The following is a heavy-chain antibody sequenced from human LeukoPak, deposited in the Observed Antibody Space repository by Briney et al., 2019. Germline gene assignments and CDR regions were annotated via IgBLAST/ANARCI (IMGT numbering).Heavy chain of an antibody. Sequence: GGSLRLSCAASGFTFSSFTMTWVRQAPGKGLEWVSLISGSGVNTYYADSVKGRFTISRDNSKSTLYLQMNSLRADDTAVYYCANGGCNSGTCRYDYWGQGTLVTVSS. CDR2: ISGSGVNT. J-gene: IGHJ4*02. V-gene: IGHV3-23*01. D-gene: IGHD2/OR15-2a*01. CDR3: ANGGCNSGTCRYDY. CDR1: GFTFSSFT.